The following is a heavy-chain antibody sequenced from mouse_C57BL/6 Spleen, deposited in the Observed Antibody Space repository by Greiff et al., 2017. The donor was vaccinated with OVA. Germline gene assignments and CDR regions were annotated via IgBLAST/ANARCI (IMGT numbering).Heavy chain of an antibody. CDR2: INPNYGTT. Sequence: EVQLQQSGPELVKPGASVKISCKASGYSFTDYNMNWVKQSNGKSLEWIGVINPNYGTTSYNQKFKGKATLTVDQSSSTAYMQRNSLTSEDSAVYYGARPYGSSHWYFDVWGTGTTVTVSS. CDR1: GYSFTDYN. D-gene: IGHD1-1*01. CDR3: ARPYGSSHWYFDV. V-gene: IGHV1-39*01. J-gene: IGHJ1*03.